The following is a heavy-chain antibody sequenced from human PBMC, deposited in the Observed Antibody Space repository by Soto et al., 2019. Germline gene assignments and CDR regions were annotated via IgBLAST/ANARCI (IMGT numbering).Heavy chain of an antibody. CDR1: GYTFTSYG. D-gene: IGHD1-26*01. CDR3: AGVVGALGHRLAP. Sequence: QVQLVQSGAEVKKPGASVKVSCKASGYTFTSYGISWVRQAPGQGLEWMGRISVYKGNTNYAQKPQCSSTMTTDKSACTASSELRSLRSDDTAVYYWAGVVGALGHRLAPWGQGTLVTVSS. J-gene: IGHJ5*02. V-gene: IGHV1-18*01. CDR2: ISVYKGNT.